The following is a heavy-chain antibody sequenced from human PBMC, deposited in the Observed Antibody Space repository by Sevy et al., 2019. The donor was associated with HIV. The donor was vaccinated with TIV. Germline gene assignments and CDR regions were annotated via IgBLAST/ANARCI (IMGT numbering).Heavy chain of an antibody. CDR2: IYYSGNT. V-gene: IGHV4-59*01. Sequence: SETLSLTCTVSGDSISGYYWSWIRQPPGRGLEWIGYIYYSGNTNYNPSLKSRVTISVDTSKNQFSLKLSSVTAVDTAIYYCARAYQYYYYGMDVWGQGTTVTVSS. D-gene: IGHD3-10*01. CDR3: ARAYQYYYYGMDV. J-gene: IGHJ6*02. CDR1: GDSISGYY.